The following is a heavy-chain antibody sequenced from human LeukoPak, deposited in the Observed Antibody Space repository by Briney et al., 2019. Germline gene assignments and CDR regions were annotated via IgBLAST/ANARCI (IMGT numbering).Heavy chain of an antibody. D-gene: IGHD3-16*01. CDR1: GGTFNSYA. V-gene: IGHV1-69*06. J-gene: IGHJ3*01. CDR2: IIPIFDTA. CDR3: ARADNWEGAKGD. Sequence: SVKVSCKASGGTFNSYAISWVRQAPGQGLEWMGGIIPIFDTANYAQRFQGRLTITADKSTSTAYMELSSLRSEDTAVYYCARADNWEGAKGDWGQGTMVTVSS.